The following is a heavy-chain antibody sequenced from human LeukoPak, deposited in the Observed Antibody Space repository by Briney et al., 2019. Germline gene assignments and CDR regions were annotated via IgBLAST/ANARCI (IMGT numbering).Heavy chain of an antibody. V-gene: IGHV3-23*01. CDR3: AKDYYYDSSGYYSGGAFDV. Sequence: GGSLRLSCAASGFTFSAFGMSWVRQAPGKGLEWVSSISGRGDGTDHAESVKGRFTVPRENFKNTVFLQMNSLRVEDTAVYYCAKDYYYDSSGYYSGGAFDVWGQGTMVTVSS. D-gene: IGHD3-22*01. J-gene: IGHJ3*01. CDR1: GFTFSAFG. CDR2: ISGRGDGT.